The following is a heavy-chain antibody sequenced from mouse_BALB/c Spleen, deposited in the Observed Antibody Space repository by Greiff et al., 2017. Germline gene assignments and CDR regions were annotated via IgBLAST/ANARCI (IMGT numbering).Heavy chain of an antibody. CDR3: ARHPYYGSTYAMDY. CDR1: GFTFSSYT. D-gene: IGHD1-1*01. CDR2: ISNGGGST. Sequence: EVKLVESGGGLVQPGGSLKLSCAASGFTFSSYTMSWVRQTPEKRLEWVAYISNGGGSTYYPDTVKGRFTISRDNAKNTLYLQMSSLKSEDTAMYYCARHPYYGSTYAMDYWGQGTSVTVSS. J-gene: IGHJ4*01. V-gene: IGHV5-12-2*01.